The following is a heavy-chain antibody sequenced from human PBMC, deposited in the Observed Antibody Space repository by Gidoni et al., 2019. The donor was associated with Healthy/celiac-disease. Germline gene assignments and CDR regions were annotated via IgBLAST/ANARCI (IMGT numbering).Heavy chain of an antibody. CDR3: ARASGGYSSSWYPKGAFDI. CDR2: IDSGGST. V-gene: IGHV3-53*01. Sequence: EVQLVESGGGLIQPGGSLSLSCAASVFTVSSNYMCWVRQAPGKGLEWFSVIDSGGSTYDADSVKGRVTISRDNAKNTLYLQMNSLRAEDTAVYYCARASGGYSSSWYPKGAFDIWGQGTMVTVSS. CDR1: VFTVSSNY. D-gene: IGHD6-13*01. J-gene: IGHJ3*02.